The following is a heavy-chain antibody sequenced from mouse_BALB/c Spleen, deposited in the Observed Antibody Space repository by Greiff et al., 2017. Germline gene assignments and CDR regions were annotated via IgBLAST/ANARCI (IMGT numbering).Heavy chain of an antibody. CDR1: GFNIKDYY. CDR3: ARNYGYDDY. D-gene: IGHD2-2*01. V-gene: IGHV1-34*01. Sequence: VQLQQSGAELVRSGASVKLSCTASGFNIKDYYMHWVKQSHGKSLEWIGYIDPFNGGTSYNQKFKGKATLTVDKSSSTAYMHLSSLTSEDSAVYYCARNYGYDDYWGQGTTLTVSS. J-gene: IGHJ2*01. CDR2: IDPFNGGT.